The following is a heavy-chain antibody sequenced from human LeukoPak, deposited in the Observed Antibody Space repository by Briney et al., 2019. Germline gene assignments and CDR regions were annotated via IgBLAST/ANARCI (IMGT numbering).Heavy chain of an antibody. J-gene: IGHJ4*02. V-gene: IGHV3-53*01. CDR3: TRDRRGGSSQD. CDR1: GFTVSSNY. Sequence: PAGGSLRLSCAASGFTVSSNYMSWVCQAPGKGLEWVSVIYSGGSTYYAGSVKGRFTISRDNSKSTLYLQMNSLRAEDTAVYYCTRDRRGGSSQDWGQGTLVTVSS. CDR2: IYSGGST. D-gene: IGHD2-15*01.